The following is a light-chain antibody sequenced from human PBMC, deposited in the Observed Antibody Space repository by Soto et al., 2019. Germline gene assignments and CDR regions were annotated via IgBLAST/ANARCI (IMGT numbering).Light chain of an antibody. Sequence: DVQMTQSPSSLSASVGDRVTITCRASQAIAHYVAWYQQQPGKVPKLLISAASTLESGIPSRFSGSGSGTDFTLTISSLQPEDVATYYCQKYNSAPWAFGQGTKVEIK. J-gene: IGKJ1*01. V-gene: IGKV1-27*01. CDR1: QAIAHY. CDR2: AAS. CDR3: QKYNSAPWA.